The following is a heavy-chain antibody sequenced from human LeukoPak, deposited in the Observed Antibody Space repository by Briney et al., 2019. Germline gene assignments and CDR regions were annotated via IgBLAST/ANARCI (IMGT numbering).Heavy chain of an antibody. V-gene: IGHV3-33*01. CDR1: GFTFSSYG. Sequence: PGRSLRLSCAASGFTFSSYGMHWVRQAPGKGLEWVAVIWYDGSNKYYADSVKGRFTISRDNSKNTLYLQMNSLRAEDTAIYYCARNVAPAHFDYWGQGALVTVSS. CDR2: IWYDGSNK. D-gene: IGHD2-2*01. J-gene: IGHJ4*02. CDR3: ARNVAPAHFDY.